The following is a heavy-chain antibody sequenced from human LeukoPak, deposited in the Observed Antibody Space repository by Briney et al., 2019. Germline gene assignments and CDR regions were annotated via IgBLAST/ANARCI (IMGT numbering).Heavy chain of an antibody. V-gene: IGHV4-39*07. CDR3: ARDPGYYGSGTRGAFDI. J-gene: IGHJ3*02. D-gene: IGHD3-10*01. Sequence: PSETLSLTCTVSGGSISSSSYYWGWIRQPPGTGLEWIGEIYHSGSTNYNPSLKSRVTMSVDTSKNQFSLKLRIVTAADTAVYYCARDPGYYGSGTRGAFDIWGQGIMVTVSS. CDR2: IYHSGST. CDR1: GGSISSSSYY.